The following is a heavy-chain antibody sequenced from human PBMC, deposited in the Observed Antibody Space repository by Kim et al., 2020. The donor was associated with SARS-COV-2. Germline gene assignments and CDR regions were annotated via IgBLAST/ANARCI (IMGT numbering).Heavy chain of an antibody. Sequence: FYADSVNGLFTISRDNSKNTLYLQMNSLRAEDTALYYCAKRDRSLGTFAYWGQGSPVTVSS. D-gene: IGHD1-1*01. V-gene: IGHV3-23*01. J-gene: IGHJ4*02. CDR3: AKRDRSLGTFAY.